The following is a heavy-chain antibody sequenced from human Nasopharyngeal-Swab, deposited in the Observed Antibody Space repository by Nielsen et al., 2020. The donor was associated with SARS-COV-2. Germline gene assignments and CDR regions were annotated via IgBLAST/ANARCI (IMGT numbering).Heavy chain of an antibody. CDR1: GGSFSGYS. CDR2: IYHSGST. Sequence: LRLSCAVYGGSFSGYSWSWIRQPPGKGLEWIGYIYHSGSTYYNPSLKSRVTISVDRSKNQFSLKLSSVTAADTAVYYCAREGNSGFDYWGQGTLVTVSS. V-gene: IGHV4-30-2*01. J-gene: IGHJ4*02. CDR3: AREGNSGFDY. D-gene: IGHD1-26*01.